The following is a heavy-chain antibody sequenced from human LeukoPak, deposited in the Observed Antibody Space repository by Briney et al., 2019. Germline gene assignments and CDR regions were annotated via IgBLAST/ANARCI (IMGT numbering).Heavy chain of an antibody. Sequence: GGSLRLSCAASEFTLSSYWMHWARQTPGKGLVWVSRMSSDESTTNYADSVRGRFTISRDNAKNALYLQMNNLRAEDTAIYFCARGRGPYGWFDPWGQGTLVTVSS. J-gene: IGHJ5*02. D-gene: IGHD3-10*01. CDR3: ARGRGPYGWFDP. CDR1: EFTLSSYW. V-gene: IGHV3-74*01. CDR2: MSSDESTT.